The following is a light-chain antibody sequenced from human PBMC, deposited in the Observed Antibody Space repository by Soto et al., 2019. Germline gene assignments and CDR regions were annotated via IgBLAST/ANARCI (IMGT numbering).Light chain of an antibody. V-gene: IGKV1-5*03. CDR3: QQYETYWT. CDR2: KAS. J-gene: IGKJ1*01. CDR1: QRISYW. Sequence: DIQMTQSPSTLSASVGDRVTITCRASQRISYWLAWYQQKPGKAPKLLIYKASILEDGVPSRFSGSGSATDFSLTISSLQPDVFATYYCQQYETYWTFGQGTKVEMK.